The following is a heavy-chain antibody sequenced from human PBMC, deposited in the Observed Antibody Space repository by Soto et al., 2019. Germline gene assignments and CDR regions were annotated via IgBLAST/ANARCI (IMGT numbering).Heavy chain of an antibody. CDR2: ISGSGADT. V-gene: IGHV3-23*01. CDR3: AKDTGRGGVSVFDY. CDR1: GFIFSNYA. J-gene: IGHJ4*02. D-gene: IGHD2-15*01. Sequence: EVQLLESGGGLVQPGGSLRLSCAPSGFIFSNYAMSWVRQARGKGLEWVSAISGSGADTYYTESVKGRFTISRDNFKNTLYLQMNSLRAEDTAVYYCAKDTGRGGVSVFDYWGQGTLVTGSS.